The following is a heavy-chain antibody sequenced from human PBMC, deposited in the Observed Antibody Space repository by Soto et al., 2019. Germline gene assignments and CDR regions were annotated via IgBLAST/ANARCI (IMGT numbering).Heavy chain of an antibody. V-gene: IGHV4-34*01. D-gene: IGHD1-1*01. CDR2: MSHSGGT. CDR1: GGFVSSGSYY. Sequence: QVQLQQWGAGLLKPSETLSLTCAVYGGFVSSGSYYWSWIRQPPGKGLEWIGEMSHSGGTHLNPSLKSRVTISITTSKNKFSLNISSVTAADTALYYCARVERGTVTTVVDAFDIWGPGTMVTVSS. J-gene: IGHJ3*02. CDR3: ARVERGTVTTVVDAFDI.